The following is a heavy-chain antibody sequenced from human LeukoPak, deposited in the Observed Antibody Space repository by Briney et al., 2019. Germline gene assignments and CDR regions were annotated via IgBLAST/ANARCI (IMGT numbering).Heavy chain of an antibody. CDR3: ARSSGYLDY. CDR2: IYTSGST. V-gene: IGHV4-61*02. Sequence: PSETLSLTCTVSGGSISSSSYYWSWIRQPAGKGLEWIGRIYTSGSTNYNPSLKSRVTISVDTSKNQFSLKLSSVTAADTAVYYCARSSGYLDYWGQGTLVTVSS. D-gene: IGHD3-22*01. CDR1: GGSISSSSYY. J-gene: IGHJ4*02.